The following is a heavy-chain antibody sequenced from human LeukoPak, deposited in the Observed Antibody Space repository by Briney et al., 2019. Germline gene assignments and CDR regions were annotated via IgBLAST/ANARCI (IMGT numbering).Heavy chain of an antibody. CDR2: IIPIFGTA. Sequence: SVTVSCTASGGTFSSYAISWVRQAPGQGLEWMGGIIPIFGTANYAQKFQGRVTITADESTSTAYMELSSLRSEDTAVYYCAAISGWYPLYYFDYWGQGTLVTVSS. J-gene: IGHJ4*02. V-gene: IGHV1-69*13. CDR3: AAISGWYPLYYFDY. CDR1: GGTFSSYA. D-gene: IGHD6-19*01.